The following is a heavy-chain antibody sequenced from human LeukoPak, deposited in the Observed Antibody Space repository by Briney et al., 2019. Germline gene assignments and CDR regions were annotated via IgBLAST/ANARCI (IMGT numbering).Heavy chain of an antibody. Sequence: PGGSLRLSCAASGFTFSSYGMHWVRQAPGKGLEWVAVIWYDGSNKYYADSVKGRFTISRDNSKNTLYLQMNSLRAEDTAVYYCARDSIQSSGLDYWGQGTLVTVSS. V-gene: IGHV3-33*01. J-gene: IGHJ4*02. D-gene: IGHD3-22*01. CDR3: ARDSIQSSGLDY. CDR2: IWYDGSNK. CDR1: GFTFSSYG.